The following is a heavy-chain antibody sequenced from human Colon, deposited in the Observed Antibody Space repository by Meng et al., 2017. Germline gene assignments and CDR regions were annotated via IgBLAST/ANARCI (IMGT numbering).Heavy chain of an antibody. CDR3: VRENWKSTIDY. CDR1: GDSISSGDYY. D-gene: IGHD1-1*01. J-gene: IGHJ4*02. CDR2: IYYSGST. V-gene: IGHV4-30-4*01. Sequence: QVQLQESGPGLVKPSQTLSLTCTVPGDSISSGDYYWSWIRQPPGKGLEWIGYIYYSGSTYYNPSLKSRLTILLDTSKKQFSLRLTSVTAADTAVYYCVRENWKSTIDYSGQGTLVTVSS.